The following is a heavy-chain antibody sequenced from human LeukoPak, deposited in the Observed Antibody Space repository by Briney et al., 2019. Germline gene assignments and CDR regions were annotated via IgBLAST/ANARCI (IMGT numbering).Heavy chain of an antibody. CDR3: ARWVAATPYYLDY. D-gene: IGHD2-15*01. CDR2: IIPNLGIA. CDR1: GGTFSSYA. V-gene: IGHV1-69*04. J-gene: IGHJ4*02. Sequence: ASVKVSCKASGGTFSSYAISWVRQAPGQGLEWMGRIIPNLGIANYAQKFQGRVTITADKSTSTAYMELSSLRSEDTAVYYCARWVAATPYYLDYWGQGTLVTVSS.